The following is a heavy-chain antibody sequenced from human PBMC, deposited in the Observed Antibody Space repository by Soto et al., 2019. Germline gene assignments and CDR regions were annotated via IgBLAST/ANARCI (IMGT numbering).Heavy chain of an antibody. CDR1: GGSISSGGYY. CDR2: IYYSGST. CDR3: ARDQGSVAGTPFYYYTDV. J-gene: IGHJ6*03. Sequence: SETLSLTCTVSGGSISSGGYYWSWIRLHPGKGLEWIGYIYYSGSTYYNPSLKSRVTISVDTSKNQFSLKLSSVTAADTAVYYCARDQGSVAGTPFYYYTDVWDKGTTATVYS. V-gene: IGHV4-31*03. D-gene: IGHD6-19*01.